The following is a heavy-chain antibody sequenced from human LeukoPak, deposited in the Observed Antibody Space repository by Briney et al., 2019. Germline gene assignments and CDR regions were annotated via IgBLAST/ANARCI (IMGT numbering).Heavy chain of an antibody. J-gene: IGHJ6*03. D-gene: IGHD4/OR15-4a*01. Sequence: SETLSLTCTVSGGSVSSHFWSWIRQPPGKGLEWIGYIYNSGITNYNPSLKSRVTMSVDTSKNQFSLMLRSVTAADTAVYYCARDHLPAGAPGYYMDVWGKGTTVIVYS. V-gene: IGHV4-59*02. CDR3: ARDHLPAGAPGYYMDV. CDR2: IYNSGIT. CDR1: GGSVSSHF.